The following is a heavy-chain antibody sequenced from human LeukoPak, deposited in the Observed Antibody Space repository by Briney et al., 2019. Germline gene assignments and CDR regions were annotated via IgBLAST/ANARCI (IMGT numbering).Heavy chain of an antibody. CDR3: ARDRRDTADWTYYYYYGMDV. V-gene: IGHV3-66*01. J-gene: IGHJ6*02. CDR2: IYSGGST. CDR1: GFTVSSNY. D-gene: IGHD1-1*01. Sequence: GGSLRLSCAASGFTVSSNYMSWVRQAPGKGPEWVSVIYSGGSTYYADSVKGRFTISRDNSKNTLYLQMNSLRAEDTAVYYCARDRRDTADWTYYYYYGMDVWGQGTTVTVSS.